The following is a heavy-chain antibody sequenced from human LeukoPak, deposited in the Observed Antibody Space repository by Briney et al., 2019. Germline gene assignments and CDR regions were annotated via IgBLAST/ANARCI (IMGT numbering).Heavy chain of an antibody. Sequence: GGSLRLSCAASGFTFSSYWMSWVRQAPGKGLEWVSAISGSGGSTYYADSVKGRFTISRDNSKNTLYLQMNSLRAEDTAVYYCAKAVGYCSSTSCPMFFDYWGQGTLVTVSS. CDR2: ISGSGGST. J-gene: IGHJ4*02. CDR1: GFTFSSYW. V-gene: IGHV3-23*01. D-gene: IGHD2-2*01. CDR3: AKAVGYCSSTSCPMFFDY.